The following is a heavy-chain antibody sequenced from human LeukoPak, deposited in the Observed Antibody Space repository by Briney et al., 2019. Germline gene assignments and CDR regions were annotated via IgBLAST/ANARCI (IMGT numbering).Heavy chain of an antibody. CDR1: GFTFSSYA. J-gene: IGHJ6*03. CDR3: AKHWSYCSTTSCFFNYYYYYMDV. V-gene: IGHV3-23*01. CDR2: ISGSGGST. D-gene: IGHD2-2*01. Sequence: GGSLRLSCAASGFTFSSYAMSWVRQAPGKGLEWVSAISGSGGSTYYADSVKGRFTISRDNSKSTLYLQMNNLRAEDTAVYYCAKHWSYCSTTSCFFNYYYYYMDVWGKGTTVTVSS.